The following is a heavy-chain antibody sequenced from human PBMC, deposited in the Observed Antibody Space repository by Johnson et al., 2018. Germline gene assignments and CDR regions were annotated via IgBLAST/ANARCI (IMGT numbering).Heavy chain of an antibody. CDR1: GFTSNAW. CDR3: TTDPGVVVITQQDSDAFDI. D-gene: IGHD3-22*01. V-gene: IGHV3-15*01. CDR2: IKSKTDGGTT. Sequence: VQLVESGGGLVKXGGSLRLSCTGSGFTSNAWMSWIRQAPGKGLEWVGRIKSKTDGGTTDYAAPVKGRFTIPRDDSKNTLYLQMKSLKTEDTAVYYRTTDPGVVVITQQDSDAFDIWGQGTMVTVSS. J-gene: IGHJ3*02.